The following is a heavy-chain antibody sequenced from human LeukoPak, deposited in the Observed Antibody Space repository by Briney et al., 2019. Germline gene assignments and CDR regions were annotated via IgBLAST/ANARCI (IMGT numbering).Heavy chain of an antibody. Sequence: VGSLRLSCVASRFSFRSYGMSWVRQAPWKGPEWVSRISSGSDYTFYADSVKGRFTISRDNSKNTIYLQMNSLRAGDTAIYHCAKIGVIGNWYYDVWGRGTLVTVSS. CDR2: ISSGSDYT. V-gene: IGHV3-23*01. D-gene: IGHD3-10*01. J-gene: IGHJ2*01. CDR3: AKIGVIGNWYYDV. CDR1: RFSFRSYG.